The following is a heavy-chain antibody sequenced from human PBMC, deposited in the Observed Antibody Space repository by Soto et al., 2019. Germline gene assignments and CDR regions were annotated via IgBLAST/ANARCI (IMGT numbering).Heavy chain of an antibody. CDR3: ARGLWNDVFQY. D-gene: IGHD1-1*01. CDR2: VHHTGST. CDR1: GGSISSGGYS. Sequence: SETLSLTCAVSGGSISSGGYSWTWIRQPPGKGLEWIGYVHHTGSTTYSPSLKTRVNISVDRPNNQFFLTLTSATAADSAIYYCARGLWNDVFQYWGRGILVTVSS. J-gene: IGHJ1*01. V-gene: IGHV4-30-2*01.